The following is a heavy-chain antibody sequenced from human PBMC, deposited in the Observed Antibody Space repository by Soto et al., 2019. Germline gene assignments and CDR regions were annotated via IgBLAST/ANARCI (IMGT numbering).Heavy chain of an antibody. D-gene: IGHD3-10*01. CDR2: SYHSGST. Sequence: SXTLSLTCAVSGDTMSTGGYSWSWIRQPPGKGLEWIGKSYHSGSTNYNPSLKSRVTISVDKSKNQFSLKLSSVTAADTAVYYCARVYMVRGTIIRYFDYWGQGTLVTVSS. J-gene: IGHJ4*02. CDR3: ARVYMVRGTIIRYFDY. V-gene: IGHV4-30-2*01. CDR1: GDTMSTGGYS.